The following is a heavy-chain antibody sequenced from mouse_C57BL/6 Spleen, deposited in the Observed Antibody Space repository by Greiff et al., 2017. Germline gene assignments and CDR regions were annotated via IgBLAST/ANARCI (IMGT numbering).Heavy chain of an antibody. Sequence: EVQLQQSGAELVRPGASVKLSCTASGFNIKDYYMHWVKQRPEQGLEWIGRIDPEDGDTEYAPKFQGKATLTADTSSNTAYLQLSSLTSADTAVYYCTTPPYYGSSPWFAYWGQGTLVTVSA. CDR2: IDPEDGDT. D-gene: IGHD1-1*01. CDR1: GFNIKDYY. CDR3: TTPPYYGSSPWFAY. J-gene: IGHJ3*01. V-gene: IGHV14-1*01.